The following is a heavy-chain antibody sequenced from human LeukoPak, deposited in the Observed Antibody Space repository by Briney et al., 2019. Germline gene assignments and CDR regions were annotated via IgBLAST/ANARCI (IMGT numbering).Heavy chain of an antibody. CDR2: INHSGST. J-gene: IGHJ4*02. Sequence: SETLSLTCAVYGGSFSGYYWSWIRQPPGKGLEWIGEINHSGSTNYNPSLKSRVTISVDTSKNQFSLKLSSVTAADTAVYYCARHRRGYSGRAFDYWGQGTLVTVSS. D-gene: IGHD5-12*01. CDR3: ARHRRGYSGRAFDY. CDR1: GGSFSGYY. V-gene: IGHV4-34*01.